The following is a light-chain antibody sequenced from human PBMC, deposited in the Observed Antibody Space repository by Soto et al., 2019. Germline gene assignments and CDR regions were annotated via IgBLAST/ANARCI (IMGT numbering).Light chain of an antibody. CDR2: GAS. V-gene: IGKV3-20*01. CDR1: RDVSRSF. J-gene: IGKJ5*01. Sequence: EIVLTQSPGTLSLSPGERATLSCRASRDVSRSFLAWYQQKLGQAPRLLIYGASSRATGIPDRFSGSGSGTDFTLTISRLEPEDFAVYYCQQYGSATITFGQGHDWR. CDR3: QQYGSATIT.